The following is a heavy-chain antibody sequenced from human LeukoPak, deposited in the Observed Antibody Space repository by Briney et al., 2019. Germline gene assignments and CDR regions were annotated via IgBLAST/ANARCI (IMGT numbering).Heavy chain of an antibody. V-gene: IGHV3-15*01. J-gene: IGHJ4*02. CDR1: GFTFSNAW. CDR2: IKSKTDGGTT. Sequence: PGGSLRLSCAASGFTFSNAWMSWVRQAPGKGLEWVGRIKSKTDGGTTDYAAPVKGRFTISRDDSKNTRSLQMNSLKTEATAVYYCTTDGTAANYFDYWGQGSLVTVSS. D-gene: IGHD2-2*01. CDR3: TTDGTAANYFDY.